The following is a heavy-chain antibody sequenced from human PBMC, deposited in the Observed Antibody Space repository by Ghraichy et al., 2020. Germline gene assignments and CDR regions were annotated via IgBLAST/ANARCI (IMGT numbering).Heavy chain of an antibody. J-gene: IGHJ4*02. CDR1: GFTFSSYS. V-gene: IGHV3-21*01. CDR3: ARARGVGQKPAVDY. D-gene: IGHD2-2*01. Sequence: GGSLRLSCAASGFTFSSYSMNWVRQAPGKGLEWVSSISSSSSNIYYADSVKGRFIISTDNPKNSLYLQMNRVRAEEPAVYYCARARGVGQKPAVDYWGQGTLVTVSS. CDR2: ISSSSSNI.